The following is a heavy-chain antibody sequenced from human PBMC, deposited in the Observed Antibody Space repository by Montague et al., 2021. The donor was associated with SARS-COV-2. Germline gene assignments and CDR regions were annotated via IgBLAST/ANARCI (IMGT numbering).Heavy chain of an antibody. J-gene: IGHJ6*02. CDR1: GDSVSSNGGA. D-gene: IGHD3-10*01. V-gene: IGHV6-1*01. Sequence: CAISGDSVSSNGGAWNWIRQSPSRGLEWLGRTYYRTKWFYDYAXXXKXXXTIKPDTSKNQFSLQLNSVTPEDTAVYYCARDIGSAGICYYYGMDVWGQGTTVTVSS. CDR3: ARDIGSAGICYYYGMDV. CDR2: TYYRTKWFY.